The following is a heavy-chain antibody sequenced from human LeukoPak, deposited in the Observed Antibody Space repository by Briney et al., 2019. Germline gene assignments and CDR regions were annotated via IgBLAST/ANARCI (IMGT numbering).Heavy chain of an antibody. CDR3: ARGRGLDY. Sequence: PGGSLRLSCAASGFTSSSFWMSWVRQAPGKRLEWVANIRQDGSEKYYVDSVKGRSTISRDNAKNSLYLQMNSLRDEDTALYYCARGRGLDYWGQGTLVTVSS. CDR2: IRQDGSEK. J-gene: IGHJ4*02. CDR1: GFTSSSFW. D-gene: IGHD3-10*01. V-gene: IGHV3-7*05.